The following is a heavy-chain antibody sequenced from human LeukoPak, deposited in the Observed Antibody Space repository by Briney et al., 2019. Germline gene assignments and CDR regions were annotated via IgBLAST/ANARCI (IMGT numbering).Heavy chain of an antibody. V-gene: IGHV7-4-1*02. J-gene: IGHJ4*02. CDR2: INTNTGNP. CDR1: GYTFTTYA. CDR3: ARDQSGGRGQSRLLLLYFDY. D-gene: IGHD3-22*01. Sequence: ASVKVSCKASGYTFTTYAMNWVRQAPGQGLEWMGWINTNTGNPTYAQGFTGRFVFSLDTSVSTAYLQISSLKAEDTAVYYCARDQSGGRGQSRLLLLYFDYWGQGTLVTVSS.